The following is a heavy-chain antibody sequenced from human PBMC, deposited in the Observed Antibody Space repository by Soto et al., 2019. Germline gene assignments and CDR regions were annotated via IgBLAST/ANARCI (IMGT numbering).Heavy chain of an antibody. D-gene: IGHD6-13*01. CDR2: ISGGGSST. CDR3: TRIQTAAGLDY. Sequence: GGSLRLSCAVSGFTFSNYAMSWVRQPPGKGLEWVSSISGGGSSTYYADSVKGRFTISRDNPKNMLYLQVNSLRAEDTAVYYCTRIQTAAGLDYWGQGMLVTVS. J-gene: IGHJ4*02. CDR1: GFTFSNYA. V-gene: IGHV3-23*01.